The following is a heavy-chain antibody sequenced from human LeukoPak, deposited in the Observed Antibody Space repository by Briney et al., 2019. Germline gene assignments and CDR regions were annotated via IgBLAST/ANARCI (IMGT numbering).Heavy chain of an antibody. Sequence: GGSLRLSCAASGFTLSGYWMHWVRQAPGEGLVWVSRIDPDGTTTNYADSVRGRFTTSRDNAKNTLYLQMNSLRAEDTALYYCTRVQAGRAGLMDVWGRGTTVTVSS. CDR1: GFTLSGYW. D-gene: IGHD6-13*01. V-gene: IGHV3-74*01. CDR2: IDPDGTTT. J-gene: IGHJ6*02. CDR3: TRVQAGRAGLMDV.